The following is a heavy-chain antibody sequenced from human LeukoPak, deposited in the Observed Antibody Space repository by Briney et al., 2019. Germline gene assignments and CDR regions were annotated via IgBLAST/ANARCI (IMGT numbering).Heavy chain of an antibody. Sequence: ASVKVSCKASGYTLTSYYMHWVRQAPGQGLEWMGIINPSGGRTSYAQKFQGRVTMTRDTSTSTVYMELSSLRSEDTAVYYCARVMSGYDSSGYSSKMFDYWGQGTLVTVSS. V-gene: IGHV1-46*01. J-gene: IGHJ4*02. CDR1: GYTLTSYY. D-gene: IGHD3-22*01. CDR3: ARVMSGYDSSGYSSKMFDY. CDR2: INPSGGRT.